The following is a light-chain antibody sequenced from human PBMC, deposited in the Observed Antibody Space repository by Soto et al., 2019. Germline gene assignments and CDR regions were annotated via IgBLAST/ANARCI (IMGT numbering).Light chain of an antibody. CDR2: DDN. CDR1: SSNIGGNS. Sequence: QSVLTQPPSASAAPGQKVTISCSGSSSNIGGNSVSWYQQLPGTAPKLLIYDDNKRPSGVPDRFSCSRSGTSATLGITGFQTGDEADYYCGSWDSSMSGYVFGTGTKVTAL. J-gene: IGLJ1*01. CDR3: GSWDSSMSGYV. V-gene: IGLV1-51*01.